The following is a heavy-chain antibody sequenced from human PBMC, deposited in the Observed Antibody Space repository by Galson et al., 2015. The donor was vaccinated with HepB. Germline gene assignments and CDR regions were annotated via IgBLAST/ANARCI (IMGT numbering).Heavy chain of an antibody. CDR1: GFTFSSYG. CDR2: IRYDGSNK. J-gene: IGHJ5*02. V-gene: IGHV3-30*02. CDR3: AKEGYYYGSGSYYSQRRAFLDP. D-gene: IGHD3-10*01. Sequence: SLRLSCAASGFTFSSYGMHWVRQAPGKGLEWVAFIRYDGSNKYYADSVKGRFTISRDNSKNTLYLQMNSLRAEDTAVYYCAKEGYYYGSGSYYSQRRAFLDPWGQGTLVTVSS.